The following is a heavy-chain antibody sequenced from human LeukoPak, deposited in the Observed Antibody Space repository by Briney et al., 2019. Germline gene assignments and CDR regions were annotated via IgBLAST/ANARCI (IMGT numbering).Heavy chain of an antibody. Sequence: EGSLRLSCAASGFTFDDYAMHWVRQAPGKGLEWVSLISWDGGSTYYADSVKGRFTISRDNSKNSLYLQMNSLRAEDTALYYCAKDILDYGVPAFDIWGQGTMVTVSS. CDR2: ISWDGGST. J-gene: IGHJ3*02. CDR3: AKDILDYGVPAFDI. D-gene: IGHD4-17*01. CDR1: GFTFDDYA. V-gene: IGHV3-43D*03.